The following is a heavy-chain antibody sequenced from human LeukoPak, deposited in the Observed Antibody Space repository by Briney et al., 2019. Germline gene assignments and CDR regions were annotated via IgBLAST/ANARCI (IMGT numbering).Heavy chain of an antibody. CDR3: ASRSSIWSGYQDTLYYFDS. CDR2: IYYSGST. Sequence: SETLSLTCTVSGGSISSYYWSWIRQPPGKRLEWIGHIYYSGSTNYNPSLKSRVTISVDTSKNQFSLKLSSVTAADTAVYYCASRSSIWSGYQDTLYYFDSWGQGTLVTVS. CDR1: GGSISSYY. V-gene: IGHV4-59*01. J-gene: IGHJ4*02. D-gene: IGHD3-3*01.